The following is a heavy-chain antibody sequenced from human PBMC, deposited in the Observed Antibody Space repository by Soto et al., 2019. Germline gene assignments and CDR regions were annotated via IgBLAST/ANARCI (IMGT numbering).Heavy chain of an antibody. D-gene: IGHD3-22*01. Sequence: QVQLVQSGAEVKKPGSSVKVSCKASGGTFSSYAISWVRQAPGQGREWMGGIIPIFGTANYAQKFQGRVTITADESTSTAYMELSSLRSEDTAVYYCARDRGGYYDSRGADQHWGQGTLVTASS. CDR3: ARDRGGYYDSRGADQH. J-gene: IGHJ4*02. CDR2: IIPIFGTA. CDR1: GGTFSSYA. V-gene: IGHV1-69*01.